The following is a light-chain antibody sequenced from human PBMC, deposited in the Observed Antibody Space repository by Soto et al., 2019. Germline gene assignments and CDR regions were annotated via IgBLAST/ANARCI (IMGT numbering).Light chain of an antibody. Sequence: QAVVTQEPSLTVSPGGTVTLTCASSTGAVTSRYYPNWFQQKPGQAPRALIYSTSNKFSWTPARFSGSLLGDKAALTLSGVQPEDEAEYYCLLYYGGAQPWVFGGGTKVTVL. CDR3: LLYYGGAQPWV. CDR2: STS. V-gene: IGLV7-43*01. J-gene: IGLJ3*02. CDR1: TGAVTSRYY.